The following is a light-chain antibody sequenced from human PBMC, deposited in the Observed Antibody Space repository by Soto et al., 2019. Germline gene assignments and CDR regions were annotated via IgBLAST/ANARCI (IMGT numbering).Light chain of an antibody. Sequence: EIVMTQSPATLSVFPGERASLSCRASQSVGSLLAWYQQKPGQAPRLLIYGASTRATGIPARFSGSGSGTEFTLTISSLQSEDFAVYYCQQYKNSPPWGLGQGTKVDIK. J-gene: IGKJ1*01. V-gene: IGKV3-15*01. CDR2: GAS. CDR3: QQYKNSPPWG. CDR1: QSVGSL.